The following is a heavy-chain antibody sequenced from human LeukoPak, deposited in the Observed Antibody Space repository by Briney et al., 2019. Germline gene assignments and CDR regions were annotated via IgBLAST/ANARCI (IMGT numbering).Heavy chain of an antibody. V-gene: IGHV3-43*02. CDR3: ARDSESTGWYDY. J-gene: IGHJ4*02. D-gene: IGHD6-19*01. Sequence: GGSLTLYCAAPGFMFHDYDIHWVRQAPGKGLEWVSLISGDGGSTFYADSVKGRFTISRDNSKNSLYLQMNSLRSDDTALYYCARDSESTGWYDYWGQGTIVTVSS. CDR2: ISGDGGST. CDR1: GFMFHDYD.